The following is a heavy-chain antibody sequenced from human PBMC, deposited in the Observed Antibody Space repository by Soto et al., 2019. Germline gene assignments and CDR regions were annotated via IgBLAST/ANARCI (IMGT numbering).Heavy chain of an antibody. CDR3: ARIPMVRDPGLRFDY. CDR1: GFTFSSYS. J-gene: IGHJ4*02. V-gene: IGHV3-48*01. CDR2: ISSSSSTI. D-gene: IGHD3-10*01. Sequence: EVQLVESGGGLVQPGGSLRLSCAASGFTFSSYSMNWVRQAPGKGLEWVSYISSSSSTIYYADSVKGRFTISRDNAKNSLYLQMNSLRAEDTAVYYCARIPMVRDPGLRFDYWGQGTLVTVSS.